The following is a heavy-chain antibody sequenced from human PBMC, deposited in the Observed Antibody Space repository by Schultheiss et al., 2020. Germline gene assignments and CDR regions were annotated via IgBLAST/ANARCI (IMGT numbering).Heavy chain of an antibody. CDR1: GFTFSNYG. V-gene: IGHV3-48*04. CDR3: ARDDQDYGSGSYYGY. Sequence: GGSLRLSCAASGFTFSNYGMNWVRQAPGQGLEWVSGISWNSGSIGYGDSVKGRFTISRDNAKNSLYLQMNSLRAEDTAVYYCARDDQDYGSGSYYGYWGQGTLVTVAS. D-gene: IGHD3-10*01. CDR2: ISWNSGSI. J-gene: IGHJ4*02.